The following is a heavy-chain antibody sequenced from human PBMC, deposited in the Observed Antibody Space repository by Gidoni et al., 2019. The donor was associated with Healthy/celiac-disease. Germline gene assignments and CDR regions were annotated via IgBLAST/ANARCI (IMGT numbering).Heavy chain of an antibody. CDR3: ATGRYSSSPLYYYYYGMDV. CDR2: ISSSGSTI. Sequence: QVQLVESGGGLVKPGGSLRLSCAASGFTFSYYYMSWIRQAPGKGLEWVSYISSSGSTIYYADSVKGRFTISRDNAKNSLYLQMNSLRAEDTAVYYCATGRYSSSPLYYYYYGMDVWGQGTTVTVSS. V-gene: IGHV3-11*01. D-gene: IGHD6-6*01. J-gene: IGHJ6*02. CDR1: GFTFSYYY.